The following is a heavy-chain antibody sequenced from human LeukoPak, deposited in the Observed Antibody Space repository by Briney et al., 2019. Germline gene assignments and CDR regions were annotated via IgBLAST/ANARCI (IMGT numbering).Heavy chain of an antibody. CDR1: GYSFTSYW. V-gene: IGHV5-10-1*01. J-gene: IGHJ4*02. CDR3: ARHGYSSGWCDY. D-gene: IGHD6-19*01. Sequence: GESLKISCKGSGYSFTSYWISWVRQMPGKGLEWMGRIDPSDSYTNYSPSFQGHVTISADKSVSTAYLQWSSLEASDTAVYYCARHGYSSGWCDYWGQGTLVTVSS. CDR2: IDPSDSYT.